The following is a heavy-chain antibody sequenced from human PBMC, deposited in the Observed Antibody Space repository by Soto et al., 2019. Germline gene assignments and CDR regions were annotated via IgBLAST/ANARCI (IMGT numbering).Heavy chain of an antibody. CDR2: ISAYNGNT. CDR3: ARVRGDIVVVPAATPYYYYGMDV. D-gene: IGHD2-2*01. CDR1: GYTFTSYG. Sequence: QVQLVQSGAEVKKPGASVKVSCKASGYTFTSYGISWVRQAPGQGLEWMGWISAYNGNTNYAQKLQGRVTMTTDTSTRTAYMELRSLRSDGTAVYYCARVRGDIVVVPAATPYYYYGMDVWGQGTTVTVSS. V-gene: IGHV1-18*01. J-gene: IGHJ6*02.